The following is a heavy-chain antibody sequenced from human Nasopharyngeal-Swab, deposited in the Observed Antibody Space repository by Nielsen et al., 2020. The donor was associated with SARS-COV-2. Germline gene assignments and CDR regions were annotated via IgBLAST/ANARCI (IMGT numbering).Heavy chain of an antibody. CDR3: ARDPTYSSSWTYYFDN. V-gene: IGHV3-21*01. CDR2: ISSSSSYI. J-gene: IGHJ4*02. CDR1: GFTFSSYS. D-gene: IGHD6-13*01. Sequence: LKISCAASGFTFSSYSMNWVRQAPGKGLEWVSSISSSSSYIYYADPVKGRFTISRDNAKNSLYLQMNSLRAKDTAVYSCARDPTYSSSWTYYFDNWGQGTLVTVSS.